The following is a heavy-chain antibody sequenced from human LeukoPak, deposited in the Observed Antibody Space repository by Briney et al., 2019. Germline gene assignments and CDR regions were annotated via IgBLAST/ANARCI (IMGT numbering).Heavy chain of an antibody. D-gene: IGHD2-15*01. V-gene: IGHV4-38-2*02. J-gene: IGHJ4*02. CDR3: ARDAGYCSGGSCYV. CDR1: GYSISSGYY. Sequence: PSETLSLTCTVSGYSISSGYYWGWIRQPPGKGLEWIGSIYHRGSTYYNPSLKSRVTISVDTSKNQFSLKLSSVTAADTAVYYCARDAGYCSGGSCYVWGQGTLVTVSS. CDR2: IYHRGST.